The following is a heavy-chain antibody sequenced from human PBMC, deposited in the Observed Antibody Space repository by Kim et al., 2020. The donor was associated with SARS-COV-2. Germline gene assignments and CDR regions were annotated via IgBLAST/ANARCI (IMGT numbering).Heavy chain of an antibody. CDR1: GGSISSGGYY. D-gene: IGHD2-8*02. CDR3: ARVPHCTGGVCGYYFDY. V-gene: IGHV4-31*03. J-gene: IGHJ4*02. Sequence: SETLSLTCTVSGGSISSGGYYWSWIRQHPGKGLEWIGYIYYSGSTYYNPSLKSRVTISVDTSKNQFSLKLSSVTAADTAVYYCARVPHCTGGVCGYYFDYWGQGTLVPVSS. CDR2: IYYSGST.